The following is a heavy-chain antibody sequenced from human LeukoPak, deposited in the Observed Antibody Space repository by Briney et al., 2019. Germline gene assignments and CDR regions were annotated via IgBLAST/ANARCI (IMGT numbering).Heavy chain of an antibody. CDR2: FYAGGDT. V-gene: IGHV3-23*03. CDR3: AKHNLGVATRTAYGFDI. D-gene: IGHD5-12*01. CDR1: GFTFSSYA. J-gene: IGHJ3*02. Sequence: GGSLRLSCAASGFTFSSYAMSWARQAPGKGLEWVSVFYAGGDTYYADSVKGRFTISRDNSKNTLYLQMNSLRAEDTAVYYCAKHNLGVATRTAYGFDIWGQGTMVTVSS.